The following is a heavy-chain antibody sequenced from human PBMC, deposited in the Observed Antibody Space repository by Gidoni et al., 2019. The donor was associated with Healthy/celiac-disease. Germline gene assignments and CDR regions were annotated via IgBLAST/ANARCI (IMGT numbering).Heavy chain of an antibody. V-gene: IGHV3-23*01. CDR2: ISGSGGRT. CDR3: AKPRGPMTTDDY. CDR1: GFTFSSYA. J-gene: IGHJ4*02. D-gene: IGHD4-4*01. Sequence: EVQLLESGGGLVQPGGSLRLSCAASGFTFSSYAMSWVRQAPGKGLEWVSGISGSGGRTYYADSVKGRFTISRDNYKNTMYLQMNSLRAEDTAVYYCAKPRGPMTTDDYWGQGTLVTVSS.